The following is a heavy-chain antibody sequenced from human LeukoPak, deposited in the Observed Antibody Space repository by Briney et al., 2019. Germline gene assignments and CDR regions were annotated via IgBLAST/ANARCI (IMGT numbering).Heavy chain of an antibody. CDR3: AITPKGGYYYYYMDV. J-gene: IGHJ6*03. CDR1: GYTFTGYY. CDR2: INPNSGGT. V-gene: IGHV1-2*02. Sequence: ASVKVSCKASGYTFTGYYIHWVRQAPGQGLEWMGWINPNSGGTNYAQKFQGRVTMTRDTSISTAYMELSRLRSDDTAVYYCAITPKGGYYYYYMDVWGNGTTVTVSS.